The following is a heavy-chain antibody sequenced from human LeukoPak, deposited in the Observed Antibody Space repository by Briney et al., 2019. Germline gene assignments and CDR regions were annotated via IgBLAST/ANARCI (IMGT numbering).Heavy chain of an antibody. CDR1: GGAFSTYA. Sequence: SVKVSCKASGGAFSTYAINWVRQAPGQGLEWMGGIIPIFGTANYAQKFQGRVTISTDESTSTAYMELSSLISEDTAVYYCARVFARGGEISGSYYYYWGQGTLVTVSS. CDR2: IIPIFGTA. J-gene: IGHJ4*02. V-gene: IGHV1-69*05. CDR3: ARVFARGGEISGSYYYY. D-gene: IGHD3-10*01.